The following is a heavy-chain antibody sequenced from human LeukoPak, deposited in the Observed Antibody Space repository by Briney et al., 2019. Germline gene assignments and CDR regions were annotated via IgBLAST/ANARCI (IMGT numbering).Heavy chain of an antibody. CDR1: GYAFTSYD. Sequence: GASVKVSCKASGYAFTSYDINWVRQATGQGLEWMGWMNPNSGNTDYAQKFQGRVAMTRDTSTSTVYMELSSLRSEGTAVYYCARGAWTSSFDYWGQGTLATVSS. CDR3: ARGAWTSSFDY. CDR2: MNPNSGNT. D-gene: IGHD6-6*01. J-gene: IGHJ4*02. V-gene: IGHV1-8*01.